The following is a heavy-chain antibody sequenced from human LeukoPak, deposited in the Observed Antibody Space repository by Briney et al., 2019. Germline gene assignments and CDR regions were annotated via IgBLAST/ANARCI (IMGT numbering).Heavy chain of an antibody. CDR2: IRSETYGGTS. J-gene: IGHJ4*02. CDR3: ARENRWNFDY. Sequence: GGSLRLSCTASGFTFGTYAMSWFRLAPGKRLEWVAFIRSETYGGTSEYAASVQGRFTISRDDSKSIAYLEMNSLTTEDTAVYYCARENRWNFDYWGQGTLVTVSS. D-gene: IGHD5-24*01. CDR1: GFTFGTYA. V-gene: IGHV3-49*03.